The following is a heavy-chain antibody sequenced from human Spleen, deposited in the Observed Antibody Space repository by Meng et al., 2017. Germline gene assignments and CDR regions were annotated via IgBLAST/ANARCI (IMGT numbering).Heavy chain of an antibody. J-gene: IGHJ4*02. CDR2: INHSGST. Sequence: QVHLQQWAAGLLRPSETLSLTCDFNGGSSSNYYWTWIRQPPGKGLEWIGEINHSGSTNYNPSLESRATISVDTSQNNLSLKLSSVTAADSAVYYCARGPTTMAHDFDYWGQGTLVTVSS. D-gene: IGHD4-11*01. CDR3: ARGPTTMAHDFDY. V-gene: IGHV4-34*01. CDR1: GGSSSNYY.